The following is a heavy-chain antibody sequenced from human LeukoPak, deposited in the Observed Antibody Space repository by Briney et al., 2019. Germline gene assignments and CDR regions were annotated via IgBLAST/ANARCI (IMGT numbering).Heavy chain of an antibody. J-gene: IGHJ5*02. CDR1: GGSFSGYY. CDR2: IYYSGST. Sequence: SETLSLTCAVYGGSFSGYYWSWIRQPPGKGLEWIGSIYYSGSTYYNPSLKSRVTISVDTSKNQFSLKLSSVTAADTAVYYCARNPASTYKWEPQFDPWGQGTLVTVSS. CDR3: ARNPASTYKWEPQFDP. V-gene: IGHV4-34*01. D-gene: IGHD1-26*01.